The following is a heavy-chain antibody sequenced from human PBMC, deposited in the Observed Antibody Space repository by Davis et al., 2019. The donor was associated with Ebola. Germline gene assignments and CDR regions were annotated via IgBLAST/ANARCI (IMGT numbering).Heavy chain of an antibody. CDR3: ARDGQYGAYSSSWYGDY. J-gene: IGHJ4*02. Sequence: PGGSLRLSCAASGFTFSSYWMSWVRQAPGKGLEWVANIKQDGSEKYYVDSVKGRFTISRDNAKNSLYLQMNSLRAEDTAVYYCARDGQYGAYSSSWYGDYWGQGTLVTVSS. CDR1: GFTFSSYW. V-gene: IGHV3-7*01. CDR2: IKQDGSEK. D-gene: IGHD6-13*01.